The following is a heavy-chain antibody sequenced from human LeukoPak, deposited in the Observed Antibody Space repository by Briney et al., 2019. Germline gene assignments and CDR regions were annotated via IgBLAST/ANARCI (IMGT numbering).Heavy chain of an antibody. Sequence: SETLSLTCTVSGGSINNYYWSWIRQPPGGGLEWIGYVYYNGLTRYNPSLNSRVTISVDTSKNQFSLKANSVTAADTAIYYCARYCNDGTCFSKALDYWGQGTLATVSS. CDR3: ARYCNDGTCFSKALDY. CDR1: GGSINNYY. CDR2: VYYNGLT. D-gene: IGHD2-15*01. J-gene: IGHJ4*02. V-gene: IGHV4-59*08.